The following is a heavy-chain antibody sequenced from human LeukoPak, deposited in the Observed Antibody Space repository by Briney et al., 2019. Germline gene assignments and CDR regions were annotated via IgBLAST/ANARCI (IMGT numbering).Heavy chain of an antibody. J-gene: IGHJ4*02. V-gene: IGHV3-23*01. Sequence: HPGGSLRLSCAASGFTFSSYAMSWVRQAPGKGLEWVSAISGSGGSTYYADSVKGRFTISRDNSKNTLYLQMNSLRAEDTAVYYGASPPEGDVFNYGGQEPLFTFSS. D-gene: IGHD2-21*02. CDR3: ASPPEGDVFNY. CDR2: ISGSGGST. CDR1: GFTFSSYA.